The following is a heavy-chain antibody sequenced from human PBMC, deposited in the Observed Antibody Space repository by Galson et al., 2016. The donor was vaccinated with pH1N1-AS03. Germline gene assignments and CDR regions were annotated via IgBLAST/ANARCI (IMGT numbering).Heavy chain of an antibody. D-gene: IGHD6-13*01. CDR2: ISGSGGGT. J-gene: IGHJ4*02. Sequence: SLRLSCAASGFTFSSCSMSWVRQAPGRGLEWVSAISGSGGGTYYADSVKGRFTISRDNSKNTLYLQMNSLRAEDTAVYYCAKGETSSSWREGDYWGQGTLVTVSS. CDR3: AKGETSSSWREGDY. V-gene: IGHV3-23*01. CDR1: GFTFSSCS.